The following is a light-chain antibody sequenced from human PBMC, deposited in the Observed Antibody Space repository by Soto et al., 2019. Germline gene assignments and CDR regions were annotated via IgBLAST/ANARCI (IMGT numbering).Light chain of an antibody. Sequence: QSALTQPASVSGSPGQSITISCTGTRSDVGSYNLVSWYQQHPGKAPKLMIYEGSKRPSGVSNRFSGSKSGNTASLTISGLQAEDEADYYCCSYAGSSTFGVVFGGGTQLTVL. J-gene: IGLJ2*01. CDR1: RSDVGSYNL. CDR2: EGS. V-gene: IGLV2-23*03. CDR3: CSYAGSSTFGVV.